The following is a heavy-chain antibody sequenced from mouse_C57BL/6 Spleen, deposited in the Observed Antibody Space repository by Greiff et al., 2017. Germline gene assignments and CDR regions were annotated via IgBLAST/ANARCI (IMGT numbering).Heavy chain of an antibody. CDR2: IHPNSGST. CDR1: GYTFTSYW. J-gene: IGHJ3*01. Sequence: QVQLQQPGAELVKPGASVKLSCKASGYTFTSYWMHWVKQRPGKGLEWIGRIHPNSGSTNYNEKFKSKATLTVDKSSSTAYMQLSSLTSEDSAVYDCAPYDYDEAWFAYWGQGTLVTVSA. V-gene: IGHV1-64*01. CDR3: APYDYDEAWFAY. D-gene: IGHD2-4*01.